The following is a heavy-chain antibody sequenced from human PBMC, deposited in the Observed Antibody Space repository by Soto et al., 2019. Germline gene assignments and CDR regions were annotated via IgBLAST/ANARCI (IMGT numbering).Heavy chain of an antibody. CDR2: ISPYTGNT. D-gene: IGHD3-16*01. Sequence: QVQLVQSGDELKKPGASVKVSCKASGYIFVNYGIAWVRQAPGQGLEWMGWISPYTGNTHSATKVQGRLTMTTDTSTSTAYMDLGSLTSDDTAVYYCVMVDNYVTPTPQDGWGQGTTVTVSS. CDR3: VMVDNYVTPTPQDG. CDR1: GYIFVNYG. V-gene: IGHV1-18*01. J-gene: IGHJ6*02.